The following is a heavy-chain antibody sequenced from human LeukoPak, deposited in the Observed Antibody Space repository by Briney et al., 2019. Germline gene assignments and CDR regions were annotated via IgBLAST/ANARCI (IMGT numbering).Heavy chain of an antibody. Sequence: SETLSLTCTVSGDSINDHYWSWIRQPPGEGLEWIGYIYSSVSTNYNPSLKSRVTISVDTSKNQFSLKLSSVTAADTAVYYCARLVVVPAAIGWFDPWGQGTLVTVSS. J-gene: IGHJ5*02. CDR3: ARLVVVPAAIGWFDP. CDR2: IYSSVST. V-gene: IGHV4-59*11. D-gene: IGHD2-2*01. CDR1: GDSINDHY.